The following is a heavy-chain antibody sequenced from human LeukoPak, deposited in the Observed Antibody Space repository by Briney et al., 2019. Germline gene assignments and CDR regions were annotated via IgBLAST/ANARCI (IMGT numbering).Heavy chain of an antibody. CDR2: INHSGRT. V-gene: IGHV4-34*01. CDR1: GGSFSGYY. Sequence: PSETLSLTCALYGGSFSGYYWSWIRQPPGKGLEWIGEINHSGRTNYNPSLKSRVTISVDTSKNQFSLKLSSVTAADTAVYYCASLWEGHWGQGTLVTVSS. CDR3: ASLWEGH. D-gene: IGHD1-26*01. J-gene: IGHJ4*02.